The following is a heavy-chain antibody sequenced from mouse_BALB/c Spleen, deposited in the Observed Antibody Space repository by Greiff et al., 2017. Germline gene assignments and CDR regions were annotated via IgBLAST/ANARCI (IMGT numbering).Heavy chain of an antibody. CDR1: GFTFSSYT. D-gene: IGHD1-1*01. V-gene: IGHV5-12-2*01. CDR3: ARLGNYGSSYWYFDV. J-gene: IGHJ1*01. CDR2: ISNGGGST. Sequence: EVQLMESGGGLVQPGGSLKLSCAASGFTFSSYTMSWVRQTPEKRLEWVAYISNGGGSTYYPDTVKGRFTISRDNAKNTLYLQMSSLKSEDTAMYYCARLGNYGSSYWYFDVWGAGTTVTVSS.